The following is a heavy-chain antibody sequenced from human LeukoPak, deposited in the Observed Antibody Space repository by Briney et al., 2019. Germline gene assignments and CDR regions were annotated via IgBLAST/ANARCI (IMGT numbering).Heavy chain of an antibody. D-gene: IGHD3-22*01. CDR2: IYTSGTT. CDR3: ARDQTYYDSSGYSLYAFDI. J-gene: IGHJ3*02. V-gene: IGHV4-4*07. CDR1: GGSISSYY. Sequence: SETLSLTCTVSGGSISSYYWSWIRQPAGKGLEWIGRIYTSGTTNYTPSLKSRVTMSVDTSKNQLSLKLSSVTAADTAVYYCARDQTYYDSSGYSLYAFDIWGQGTMVTVSS.